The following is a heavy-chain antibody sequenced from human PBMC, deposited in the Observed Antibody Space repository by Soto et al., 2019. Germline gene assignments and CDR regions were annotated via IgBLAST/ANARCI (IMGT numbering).Heavy chain of an antibody. Sequence: GXSVKDSCKASGYTFTGYYMHWGRQAPVQGLEWMGWINPNSGGTNYAQKFQGRVTMTRDTSISTAYMELSRLRSDDTAVYYCARALRQAGYSSGWLNYWGQGTLVTVSS. D-gene: IGHD6-19*01. CDR3: ARALRQAGYSSGWLNY. J-gene: IGHJ4*02. CDR2: INPNSGGT. CDR1: GYTFTGYY. V-gene: IGHV1-2*02.